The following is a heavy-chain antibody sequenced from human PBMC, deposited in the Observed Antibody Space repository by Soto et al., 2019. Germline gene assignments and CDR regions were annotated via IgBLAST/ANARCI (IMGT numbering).Heavy chain of an antibody. J-gene: IGHJ4*01. V-gene: IGHV1-18*01. CDR1: GYPFTTYG. Sequence: VQLVQSGPEVKKPGASIKVSCKASGYPFTTYGINWVRQAPGQGLEWMGWISVSNGYTNYAQNLQGRVTMTADTSTNVAYMELRSLRSDDTAVYYCTRENAAAASPTLDYWGHGTLVTVSS. CDR3: TRENAAAASPTLDY. D-gene: IGHD6-13*01. CDR2: ISVSNGYT.